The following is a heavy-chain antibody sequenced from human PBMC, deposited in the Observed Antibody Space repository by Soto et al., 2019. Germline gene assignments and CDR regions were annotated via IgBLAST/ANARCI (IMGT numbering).Heavy chain of an antibody. Sequence: SGTMSITSSGSGGTVCNKTDYWSWIQQPPGKRLEWIGYVYYSGTTNYNPSLKSRVTISVDLSKNQFSLRLSSVTTADTALYYCARTTAVPNTLRSRYFFDYWGQGTLVTVS. CDR2: VYYSGTT. D-gene: IGHD4-17*01. CDR3: ARTTAVPNTLRSRYFFDY. V-gene: IGHV4-61*01. J-gene: IGHJ4*02. CDR1: GGTVCNKTDY.